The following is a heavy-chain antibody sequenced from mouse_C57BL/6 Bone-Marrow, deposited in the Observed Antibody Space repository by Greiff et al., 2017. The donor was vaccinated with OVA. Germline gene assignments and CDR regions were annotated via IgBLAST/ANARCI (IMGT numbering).Heavy chain of an antibody. J-gene: IGHJ2*01. CDR3: ARSRGPC. V-gene: IGHV1-82*01. Sequence: QVQLKESGPELVKPGASVKISCKASGYAFSSSWMNWVKQRPGKGLEWIGRIYPGDGDTNYNGKFKGKATLTADKSSSTAYMQLSSLTSEDSAVYFCARSRGPCWGQGTTLTVSS. CDR2: IYPGDGDT. CDR1: GYAFSSSW.